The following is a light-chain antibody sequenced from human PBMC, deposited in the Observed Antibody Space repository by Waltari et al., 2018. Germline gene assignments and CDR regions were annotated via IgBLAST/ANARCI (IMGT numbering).Light chain of an antibody. J-gene: IGKJ1*01. Sequence: DIVVTQSPLSLPVTPGEPASTSCRSSQRLLHRNGNNYLDCYLQKPGQSPQLLIYLGSNRASGVPDRFSGSGSGTDFTLRISRVEAEDVGVYYCMQSLQSLWTFGPGTKVEIK. CDR1: QRLLHRNGNNY. V-gene: IGKV2-28*01. CDR3: MQSLQSLWT. CDR2: LGS.